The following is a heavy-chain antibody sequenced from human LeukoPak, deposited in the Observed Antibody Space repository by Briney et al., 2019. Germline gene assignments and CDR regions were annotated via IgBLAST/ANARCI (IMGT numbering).Heavy chain of an antibody. Sequence: SSEPLSLTCTVSGGSISSYYWHWIRQPPGKGLEWIGCIYGSGTTNYNPSLKSRVTISGDTAENQFSLKMSSVTAADTAVYFCARTGQRLVFASWGQGTLVTSSS. CDR2: IYGSGTT. CDR3: ARTGQRLVFAS. CDR1: GGSISSYY. V-gene: IGHV4-59*01. D-gene: IGHD6-13*01. J-gene: IGHJ5*01.